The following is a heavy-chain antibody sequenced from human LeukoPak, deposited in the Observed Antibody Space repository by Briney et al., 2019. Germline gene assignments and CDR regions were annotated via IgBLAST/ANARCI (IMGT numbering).Heavy chain of an antibody. D-gene: IGHD2-15*01. CDR2: INPDGTEK. J-gene: IGHJ4*01. CDR3: ARDRVYCSGGSCYSIFDY. Sequence: GGSLRLSCVASGFTFNNYWMSWVRQAPGKGLEWVANINPDGTEKRYVDSVKGRFTISRDNAKSSLYLQMDSLRAEDTAVYYCARDRVYCSGGSCYSIFDYWGHGTLVTVSS. CDR1: GFTFNNYW. V-gene: IGHV3-7*01.